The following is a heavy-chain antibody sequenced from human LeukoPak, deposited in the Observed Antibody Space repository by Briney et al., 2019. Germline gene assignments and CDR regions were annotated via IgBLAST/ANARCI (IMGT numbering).Heavy chain of an antibody. D-gene: IGHD4-23*01. V-gene: IGHV3-30*01. CDR2: ISYDGSNK. Sequence: GRSLRLSCAASGFTFGSYAMHWVRQAPGKGLEWVAGISYDGSNKYYADSVKGRFTISRDNSKSTVYLQMNSLRDEDTAVYYCARPKMAVVTPLDYWGQGTLVTVSS. J-gene: IGHJ4*02. CDR1: GFTFGSYA. CDR3: ARPKMAVVTPLDY.